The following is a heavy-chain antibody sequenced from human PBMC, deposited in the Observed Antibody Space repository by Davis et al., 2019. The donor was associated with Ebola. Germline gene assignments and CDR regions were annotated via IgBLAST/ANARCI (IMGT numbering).Heavy chain of an antibody. Sequence: SETLSLTCAVYGGSFSGYYWSWIRQPPGKGLEWIGEINHSGSTNYNPSLKSRVTISVDTSKNQFPLKLSSVTAADTAVYYCARFEYSSSHWAWFDPWGQGTLVTVSS. CDR3: ARFEYSSSHWAWFDP. D-gene: IGHD6-6*01. CDR2: INHSGST. CDR1: GGSFSGYY. V-gene: IGHV4-34*01. J-gene: IGHJ5*02.